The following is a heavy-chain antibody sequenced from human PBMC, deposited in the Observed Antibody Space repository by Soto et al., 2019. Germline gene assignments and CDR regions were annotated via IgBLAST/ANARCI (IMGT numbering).Heavy chain of an antibody. CDR3: AKGLEMVPHDFDY. Sequence: EVQLLESGGGLVQPGGSLRLSCAASGFTFSSYAMSWVRQAPGKGLEWVSAISGSGGSTYYADSVKGRFTISRDNYNNTLYLQINSLRAEDTAGYYCAKGLEMVPHDFDYWGQGTLVTVSS. CDR1: GFTFSSYA. CDR2: ISGSGGST. J-gene: IGHJ4*02. D-gene: IGHD3-10*01. V-gene: IGHV3-23*01.